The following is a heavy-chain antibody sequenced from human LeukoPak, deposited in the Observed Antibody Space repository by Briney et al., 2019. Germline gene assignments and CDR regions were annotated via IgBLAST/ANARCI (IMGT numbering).Heavy chain of an antibody. J-gene: IGHJ4*02. CDR2: ISSGSSTI. D-gene: IGHD5-18*01. V-gene: IGHV3-48*01. Sequence: PGGSLRLSCAASGFTFSSYAMSWVRQAPGKGLEWVSYISSGSSTIHYADSVKGRFTISRDNAKSSLFLRMNSLRAEDTAVYYCAGIPLSTTMVDYWGQGTLVTVSS. CDR1: GFTFSSYA. CDR3: AGIPLSTTMVDY.